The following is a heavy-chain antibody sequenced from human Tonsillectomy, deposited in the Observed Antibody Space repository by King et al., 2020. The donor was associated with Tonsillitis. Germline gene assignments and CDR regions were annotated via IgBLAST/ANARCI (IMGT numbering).Heavy chain of an antibody. CDR1: GFTFTTYG. D-gene: IGHD3-3*01. V-gene: IGHV3-30*02. Sequence: VQLVESGGGVVQPGGSLRLSCATSGFTFTTYGFHWVRQAPGKGLEWVGFIRDDGSHLYYTDSVRGRFTISRDNSKNTVYLQMNSLRAEDTAVYYCAKXRHIPXGRFFDXWGXGTLVTVS. CDR2: IRDDGSHL. J-gene: IGHJ4*02. CDR3: AKXRHIPXGRFFDX.